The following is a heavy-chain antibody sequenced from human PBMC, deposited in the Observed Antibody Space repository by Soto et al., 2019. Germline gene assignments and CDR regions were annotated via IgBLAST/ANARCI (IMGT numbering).Heavy chain of an antibody. J-gene: IGHJ5*02. CDR1: GGSVSSRRHF. CDR3: ARYDAESGSNKLDP. D-gene: IGHD5-12*01. V-gene: IGHV4-61*01. CDR2: IYYSGST. Sequence: QVQLQESGPGLVKPSETLSVTCTVSGGSVSSRRHFWSWIRQPPGGGLQWIGYIYYSGSTNYNPSLNSRATMSVDTSRNQFSMRLTSVTAADTAVYYCARYDAESGSNKLDPWGQGTLVTVSS.